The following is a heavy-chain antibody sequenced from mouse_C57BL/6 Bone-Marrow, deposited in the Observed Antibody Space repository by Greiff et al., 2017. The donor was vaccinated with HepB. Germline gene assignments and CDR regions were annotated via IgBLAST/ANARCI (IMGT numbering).Heavy chain of an antibody. CDR3: ARYPRWLLRYYYAMDY. CDR2: IRNKANGYTT. V-gene: IGHV7-3*01. Sequence: DVKLVESGGGLVQPGGSLSLSCAASGFTFTDYYMSWVRQPPGKALEWLGFIRNKANGYTTEYSASVKGRFTISRDNSQSILYLQMNALRAEDSATYYCARYPRWLLRYYYAMDYWGQGTSVTVSS. J-gene: IGHJ4*01. CDR1: GFTFTDYY. D-gene: IGHD2-3*01.